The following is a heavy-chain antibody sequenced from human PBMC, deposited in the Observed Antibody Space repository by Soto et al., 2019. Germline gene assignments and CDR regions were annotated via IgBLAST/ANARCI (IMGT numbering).Heavy chain of an antibody. J-gene: IGHJ4*02. V-gene: IGHV3-30*18. D-gene: IGHD3-22*01. CDR1: GFTFSSYG. Sequence: PGGSLRLSCAASGFTFSSYGMHWVRQAPGKGLEWVAVISYDGSNKYYADSVKGRFTLSRDNSKNTLYLQMNSLRAEDTAVYYCAKDYYDSSGYSYYFDYWGQGTLVTVSS. CDR3: AKDYYDSSGYSYYFDY. CDR2: ISYDGSNK.